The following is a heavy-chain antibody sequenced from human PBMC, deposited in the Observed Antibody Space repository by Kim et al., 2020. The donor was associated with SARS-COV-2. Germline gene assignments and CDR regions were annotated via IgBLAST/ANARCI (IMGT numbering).Heavy chain of an antibody. CDR1: GITFSSNA. CDR2: IVGSGLAT. J-gene: IGHJ4*02. CDR3: ARDSGDKWNQYYFKY. D-gene: IGHD1-20*01. V-gene: IGHV3-23*01. Sequence: GGSLRLSCAVSGITFSSNAMTWVRQAPGKGLEWVSTIVGSGLATYYADSVKGRFTISRDNSKNTLYLQMNSLRAEDTAVYYCARDSGDKWNQYYFKYWGQGTAVPVSS.